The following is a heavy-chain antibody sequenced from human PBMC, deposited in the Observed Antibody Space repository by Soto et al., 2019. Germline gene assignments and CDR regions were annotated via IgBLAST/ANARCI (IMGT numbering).Heavy chain of an antibody. CDR2: ISGDGSTT. D-gene: IGHD2-21*01. V-gene: IGHV3-74*01. Sequence: GSLRLSCAASGFTFSTYYMHYVRQAPGKGLVWVSRISGDGSTTSYADSVKGRFTISRDNAKNTLYLQMNSLRAEDTAVYYCAKEVVLGAGAYDIWGQGTVVTVSS. J-gene: IGHJ3*02. CDR1: GFTFSTYY. CDR3: AKEVVLGAGAYDI.